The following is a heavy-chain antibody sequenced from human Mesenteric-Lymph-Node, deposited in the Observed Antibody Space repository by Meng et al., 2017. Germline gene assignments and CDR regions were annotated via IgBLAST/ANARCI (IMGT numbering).Heavy chain of an antibody. Sequence: QLPLQGSGPGLVKPSEPLSLPCTVSGGSISSSSYYWAWIRQPPGEGLEWIGSVVYSGTTYYTSSLKSRVSISVDTSKNQFSLKLSSVTAADTAVYYCARHHHSPTFDYWGQGTLVTVSS. D-gene: IGHD1-14*01. CDR1: GGSISSSSYY. CDR2: VVYSGTT. J-gene: IGHJ4*02. CDR3: ARHHHSPTFDY. V-gene: IGHV4-39*01.